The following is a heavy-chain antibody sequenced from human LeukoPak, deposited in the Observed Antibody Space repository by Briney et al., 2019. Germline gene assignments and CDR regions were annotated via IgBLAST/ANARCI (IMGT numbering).Heavy chain of an antibody. D-gene: IGHD3-16*01. Sequence: PGGSLRLSCAPSGFTFRSYWMHWVRQAPGKGLVWVSRINSDGSSTSYADSVKGRFTISRDNAKNTLYLQMNSLRAEDTAVYHCARDGGGSAFDILGQGTMVTVSS. CDR1: GFTFRSYW. V-gene: IGHV3-74*01. CDR2: INSDGSST. CDR3: ARDGGGSAFDI. J-gene: IGHJ3*02.